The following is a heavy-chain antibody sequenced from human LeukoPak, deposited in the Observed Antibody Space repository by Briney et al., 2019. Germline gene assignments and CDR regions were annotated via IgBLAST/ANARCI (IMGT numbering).Heavy chain of an antibody. CDR3: AKSGSYHWYFDL. CDR1: GFTFSSYA. V-gene: IGHV3-23*01. D-gene: IGHD1-26*01. Sequence: PGGSLRLSCAASGFTFSSYAMSWVRQAPGKGLEWVSAISGSGGSTYYADSVKGRFTISRDNSKNTPYLQMNGLRAEDTAVYYCAKSGSYHWYFDLWGRGTLVTVSS. CDR2: ISGSGGST. J-gene: IGHJ2*01.